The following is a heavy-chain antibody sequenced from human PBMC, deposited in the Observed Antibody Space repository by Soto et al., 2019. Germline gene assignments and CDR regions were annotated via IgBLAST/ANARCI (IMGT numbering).Heavy chain of an antibody. CDR2: ISYDGSNK. CDR1: GFTFSSYG. J-gene: IGHJ4*02. V-gene: IGHV3-30*18. Sequence: QVQLVESGGGVVQPGRSLRLSCAASGFTFSSYGMHWVRQAPGKGLEWVAVISYDGSNKYYADSVKGRFTISRDNSKNTLYLQMNSLRAEDTAVYYCAKDSEYDYVWGSYRLDYWGQGTLVTVSS. CDR3: AKDSEYDYVWGSYRLDY. D-gene: IGHD3-16*02.